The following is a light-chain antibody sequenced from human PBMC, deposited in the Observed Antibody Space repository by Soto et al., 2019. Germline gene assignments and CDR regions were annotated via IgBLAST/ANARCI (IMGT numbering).Light chain of an antibody. CDR3: QQYNNWPPWT. Sequence: DIQMTPSPSTLSASVVDRVTITCRASQSISTWLAWYQQKPGKAPKLLIYDVSSLKSGVPSRFSGSGSGTEFTLTISSLQSEDFAVYYCQQYNNWPPWTFGQGTKVDIK. V-gene: IGKV1-5*01. CDR1: QSISTW. J-gene: IGKJ1*01. CDR2: DVS.